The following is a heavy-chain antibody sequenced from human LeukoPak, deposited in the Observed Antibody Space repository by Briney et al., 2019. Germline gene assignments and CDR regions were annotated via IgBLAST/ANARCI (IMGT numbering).Heavy chain of an antibody. J-gene: IGHJ3*02. CDR3: ARWSYYDSSGYFVGAFDI. V-gene: IGHV1-46*01. D-gene: IGHD3-22*01. CDR2: INPSGGST. CDR1: GYTFTSYY. Sequence: GASVKVSRKASGYTFTSYYMHWVRQAPGQGLEWMGLINPSGGSTRYAQKFQGRVTVTRDTSTSTLYMEVSSLRSQDTAVYYCARWSYYDSSGYFVGAFDIWGQGTMVTVSS.